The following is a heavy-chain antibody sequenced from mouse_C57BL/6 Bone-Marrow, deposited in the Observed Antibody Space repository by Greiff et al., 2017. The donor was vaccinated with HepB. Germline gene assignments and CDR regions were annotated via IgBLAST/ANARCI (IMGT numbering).Heavy chain of an antibody. V-gene: IGHV1-47*01. CDR3: ARRNYRYYYAMDY. CDR1: GYTFNTDP. CDR2: FHPYNDDT. D-gene: IGHD2-14*01. J-gene: IGHJ4*01. Sequence: QVQLQQSGAELVKPGASVKMSCKASGYTFNTDPIEWMKQNHGKSLEWIGNFHPYNDDTKYNEKFKGKATLTVEKSSSTVYLELSRLTSDDSAVYYCARRNYRYYYAMDYWGQGTSVTVSS.